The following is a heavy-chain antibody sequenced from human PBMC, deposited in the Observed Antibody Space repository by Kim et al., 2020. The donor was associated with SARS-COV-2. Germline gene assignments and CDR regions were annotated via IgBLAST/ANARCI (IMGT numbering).Heavy chain of an antibody. CDR3: AAEVAGYYYYGMDV. CDR2: IVVGSGNT. Sequence: SVKVSCKASGFTFTSSAVQWVRQARGQRLEWIGWIVVGSGNTNYAQKFQERVTITRDMSTSTAYMELSSLRSEDTAVYYCAAEVAGYYYYGMDVWGQGTTVTVSS. J-gene: IGHJ6*02. D-gene: IGHD6-19*01. CDR1: GFTFTSSA. V-gene: IGHV1-58*01.